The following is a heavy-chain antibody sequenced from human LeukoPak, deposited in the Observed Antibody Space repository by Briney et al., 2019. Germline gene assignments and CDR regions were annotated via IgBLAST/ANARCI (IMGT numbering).Heavy chain of an antibody. CDR3: ARDQGTYDILTGYYGY. J-gene: IGHJ4*02. D-gene: IGHD3-9*01. CDR2: INPNSGGT. V-gene: IGHV1-2*06. Sequence: ASVKVSCKASGYTFTGYYMHWVRQAPGQGLEWMGRINPNSGGTNYAQKFQGRVTMTRDTSISTAYMELSRLRSDDTAVYYCARDQGTYDILTGYYGYWGQGTLVTVSS. CDR1: GYTFTGYY.